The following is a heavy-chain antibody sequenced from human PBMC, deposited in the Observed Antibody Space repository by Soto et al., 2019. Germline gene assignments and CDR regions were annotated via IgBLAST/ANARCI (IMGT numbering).Heavy chain of an antibody. CDR2: ISFSSNYI. CDR3: AKSGRWGDPSYFDY. D-gene: IGHD7-27*01. CDR1: GFTFSSSE. V-gene: IGHV3-21*02. J-gene: IGHJ4*02. Sequence: EVQLVESGGGLVKPGGSLRLSCAASGFTFSSSEMNWVRQAPGKGLEWVAAISFSSNYIFSSDSVKGRFTVSRDNAKNSLYLDMTSLRVEDTAVYYCAKSGRWGDPSYFDYWGQGTLVTVSS.